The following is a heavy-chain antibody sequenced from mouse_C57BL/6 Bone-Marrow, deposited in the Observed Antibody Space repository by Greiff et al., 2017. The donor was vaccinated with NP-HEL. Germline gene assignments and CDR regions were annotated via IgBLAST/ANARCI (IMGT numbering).Heavy chain of an antibody. CDR3: ARSSYYYGSSYWFAY. CDR1: GYAFTNYL. CDR2: INPGRGGT. Sequence: VKLVESGAELVRPGTSVKVSCKASGYAFTNYLIEWVKQRPGQGLEWIGVINPGRGGTKYNEKFKGKATLTADKSSSTAYMQLSSLTSEDSAVYVCARSSYYYGSSYWFAYWGQGTLVTVSA. J-gene: IGHJ3*01. D-gene: IGHD1-1*01. V-gene: IGHV1-54*01.